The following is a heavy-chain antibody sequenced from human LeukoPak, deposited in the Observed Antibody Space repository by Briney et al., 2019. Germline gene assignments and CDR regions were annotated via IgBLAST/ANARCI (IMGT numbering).Heavy chain of an antibody. CDR1: GYTFTSYG. CDR3: ARNGPYTSGGSYYFDY. V-gene: IGHV1-18*01. D-gene: IGHD3-16*01. CDR2: ISGYNGNT. J-gene: IGHJ4*02. Sequence: ASVKVSCKASGYTFTSYGISWVRQAAGHGLEWMGWISGYNGNTNYAQKLQGRATMTTDTSTSTAYMEVRSLRSDDTAVYYCARNGPYTSGGSYYFDYWGQGTLVTVSS.